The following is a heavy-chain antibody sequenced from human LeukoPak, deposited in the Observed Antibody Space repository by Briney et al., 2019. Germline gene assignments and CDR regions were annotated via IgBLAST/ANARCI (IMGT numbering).Heavy chain of an antibody. J-gene: IGHJ5*02. V-gene: IGHV5-51*01. D-gene: IGHD1-26*01. CDR3: ARRPVGDTFDP. Sequence: GESLKISCKGSGYSFTTYWIGWVRQMPGKGLEWMGIIYPGDSDTSYSPSFQGKVPISAAKSISTAYLQWSSLKASDTAMYYCARRPVGDTFDPWGQGTLVTVSS. CDR1: GYSFTTYW. CDR2: IYPGDSDT.